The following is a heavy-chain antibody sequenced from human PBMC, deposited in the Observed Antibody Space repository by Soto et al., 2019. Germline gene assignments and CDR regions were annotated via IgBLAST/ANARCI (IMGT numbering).Heavy chain of an antibody. Sequence: SETLSLTCAVYGGSFSGYYWSWIRQPPGKGLEWIGEINHSGSTNYNPSLKSRVTISVDTSKNQFSLKLSSVTAEDTAVYYCAREYTAWPLAYGLDVWGQGTTVTVSS. D-gene: IGHD2-2*02. V-gene: IGHV4-34*01. CDR2: INHSGST. J-gene: IGHJ6*02. CDR1: GGSFSGYY. CDR3: AREYTAWPLAYGLDV.